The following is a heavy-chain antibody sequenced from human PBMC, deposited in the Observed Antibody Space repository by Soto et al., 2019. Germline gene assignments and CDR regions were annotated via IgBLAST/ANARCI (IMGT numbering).Heavy chain of an antibody. CDR3: TSDIYFYASSGYIH. V-gene: IGHV3-23*01. D-gene: IGHD3-22*01. J-gene: IGHJ4*02. Sequence: PGGSLRLSCAASGFAFSSYAMSWVRQAPGKGLEWVSAISGSGGSTYYADSVKGRFTISRDNSKNTLYLQMNSLRDEDTAVYYCTSDIYFYASSGYIHWGQGTPVTVSS. CDR1: GFAFSSYA. CDR2: ISGSGGST.